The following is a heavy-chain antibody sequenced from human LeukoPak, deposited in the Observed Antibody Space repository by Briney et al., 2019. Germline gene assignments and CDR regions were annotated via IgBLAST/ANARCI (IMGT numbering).Heavy chain of an antibody. J-gene: IGHJ4*02. Sequence: ASVKVSCKASGYTFTSYGISWVRQAPGQGLEWMGWISAYNGNTNYAQKLQGRVTMSRDTSTSTVYMELRSLRSDDTAVYYCTRVSGVTTFDYWGQGTLVTVSS. D-gene: IGHD4-17*01. CDR1: GYTFTSYG. CDR3: TRVSGVTTFDY. CDR2: ISAYNGNT. V-gene: IGHV1-18*01.